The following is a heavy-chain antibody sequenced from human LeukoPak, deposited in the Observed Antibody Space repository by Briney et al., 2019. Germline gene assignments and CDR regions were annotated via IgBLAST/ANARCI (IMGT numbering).Heavy chain of an antibody. CDR1: GFTFSSYG. D-gene: IGHD3-10*01. CDR2: ISGSGGST. CDR3: AKDKGSMVRGAGY. J-gene: IGHJ4*02. Sequence: PGGSLRLSCAASGFTFSSYGMSWVRQAPGKGLEWVSAISGSGGSTYYADSVKGRFTISRDNSKNTLYLQMNSLRAEDTAVYYCAKDKGSMVRGAGYWGQGTLVTVSS. V-gene: IGHV3-23*01.